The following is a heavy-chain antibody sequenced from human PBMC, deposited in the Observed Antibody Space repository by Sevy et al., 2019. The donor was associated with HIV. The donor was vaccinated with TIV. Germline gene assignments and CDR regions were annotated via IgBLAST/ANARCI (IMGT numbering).Heavy chain of an antibody. Sequence: GESLKISCKGSGYSFTSYLIGWVRQMPGKGLEWMGIIYPSDSDTRCSPSFQGQVTISADKSISTAYLQWSSLKASDTAMYYCASYHYDRSGYYFDYWGQGTLVTVSS. CDR3: ASYHYDRSGYYFDY. CDR1: GYSFTSYL. V-gene: IGHV5-51*01. J-gene: IGHJ4*02. CDR2: IYPSDSDT. D-gene: IGHD3-22*01.